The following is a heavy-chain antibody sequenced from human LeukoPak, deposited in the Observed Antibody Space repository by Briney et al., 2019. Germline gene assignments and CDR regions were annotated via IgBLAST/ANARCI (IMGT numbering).Heavy chain of an antibody. J-gene: IGHJ3*02. Sequence: GASVKVSCKASGYTFTSSGISWVRQAPGQGLEWMGWVSTYNSNTNYAQKLQGRVTMTTDTSTNTAYKELRSLTSDDTAVYYCTRGGIFDIWGQGTMVTVSS. CDR3: TRGGIFDI. V-gene: IGHV1-18*01. CDR2: VSTYNSNT. D-gene: IGHD3-10*01. CDR1: GYTFTSSG.